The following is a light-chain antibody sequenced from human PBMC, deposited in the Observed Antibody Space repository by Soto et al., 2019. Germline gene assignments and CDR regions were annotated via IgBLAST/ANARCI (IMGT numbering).Light chain of an antibody. CDR2: AAS. CDR3: QQSYSTPVT. CDR1: QSISSF. V-gene: IGKV1-39*01. J-gene: IGKJ1*01. Sequence: DIQMTQSPSSVSSSVVDMVTITSRASQSISSFLTWYQQKAGKAPKLLIYAASSLQSGVPSRFSGSGSGTDFTLTISSLQPEDFATYYCQQSYSTPVTFGQGTKVDIK.